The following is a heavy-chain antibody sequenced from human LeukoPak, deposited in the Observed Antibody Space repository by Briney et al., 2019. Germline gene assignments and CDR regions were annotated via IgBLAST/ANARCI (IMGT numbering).Heavy chain of an antibody. J-gene: IGHJ4*02. CDR2: IKSKTDGGTT. CDR1: GFTFSNAW. CDR3: ARDGNGDYERVVDY. D-gene: IGHD4-17*01. Sequence: PGGSLRLSCAASGFTFSNAWMSWVRQAPGKGLEWVGRIKSKTDGGTTDYAAPVKGRFTISRDDSKNTLYLQMNSLRAEDTAVYYCARDGNGDYERVVDYWGQGTLVTVSS. V-gene: IGHV3-15*01.